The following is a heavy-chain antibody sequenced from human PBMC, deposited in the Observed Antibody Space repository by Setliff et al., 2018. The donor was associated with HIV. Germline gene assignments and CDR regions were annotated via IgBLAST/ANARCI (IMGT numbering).Heavy chain of an antibody. Sequence: PSETLSLTCTVYGASISNSNSYWGWIRQPPGKGLEWIGKINHSGSTNYNPSLKSRVTISVDTSKNQFSLKLGSVTAADTAVYYCARGGNWNPPPGFWGQGTLVTVSS. V-gene: IGHV4-39*07. J-gene: IGHJ4*02. CDR1: GASISNSNSY. D-gene: IGHD1-20*01. CDR3: ARGGNWNPPPGF. CDR2: INHSGST.